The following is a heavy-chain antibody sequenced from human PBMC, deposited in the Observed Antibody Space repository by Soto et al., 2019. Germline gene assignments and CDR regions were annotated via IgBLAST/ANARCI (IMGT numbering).Heavy chain of an antibody. CDR3: ARMQSSSWHRTNYYYYGMDV. Sequence: SETLSLTCTVSGGSISSYYWSWIRQPPGKGLEWIGYIYYSGSTNYNPSLKSRVTISVDTSKNQFSLKLSSVTAADTAVYYCARMQSSSWHRTNYYYYGMDVWGQGTTVTVYS. J-gene: IGHJ6*02. CDR1: GGSISSYY. V-gene: IGHV4-59*01. CDR2: IYYSGST. D-gene: IGHD6-13*01.